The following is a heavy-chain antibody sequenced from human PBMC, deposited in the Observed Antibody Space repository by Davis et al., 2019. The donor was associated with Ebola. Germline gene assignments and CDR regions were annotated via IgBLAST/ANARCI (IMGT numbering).Heavy chain of an antibody. Sequence: SVKVSCTASAGTFSSYAISWVRQAPGQGLEWMGGIIPIFGTTNYAQKFQGRVTITADESTSTAYMELSSLRSEDTAVYYCARWGATPYYYGMDVWGKGTTVTVSS. CDR1: AGTFSSYA. CDR3: ARWGATPYYYGMDV. V-gene: IGHV1-69*13. D-gene: IGHD1-26*01. CDR2: IIPIFGTT. J-gene: IGHJ6*04.